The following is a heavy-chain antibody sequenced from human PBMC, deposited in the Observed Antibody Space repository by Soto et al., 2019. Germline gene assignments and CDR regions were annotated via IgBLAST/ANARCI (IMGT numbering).Heavy chain of an antibody. CDR1: GGTFSSYA. Sequence: QVQLVQSGAEVKKPGSSVKVSCKASGGTFSSYAISWVRQAPGQGLEWMGGIIPIFGTANYAQKFQGRVTITADESTSTAYMELSSLRSEDTAVYYCARGPDRIAAACMGGFFDYWGQGTLVTVSS. CDR2: IIPIFGTA. V-gene: IGHV1-69*01. D-gene: IGHD6-13*01. J-gene: IGHJ4*02. CDR3: ARGPDRIAAACMGGFFDY.